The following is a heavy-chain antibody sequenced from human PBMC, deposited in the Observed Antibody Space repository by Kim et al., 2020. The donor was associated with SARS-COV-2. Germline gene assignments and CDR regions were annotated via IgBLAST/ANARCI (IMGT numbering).Heavy chain of an antibody. CDR2: INHSGST. D-gene: IGHD3-22*01. V-gene: IGHV4-34*01. CDR3: ARGPLPSGHSDF. Sequence: SETLSLTCAVYGGSFSGYYWSWIRQPPGKGLEWIGEINHSGSTHYNPSLKSRVTVSIDTSKNQFSLKVNSVTAADTAVYYCARGPLPSGHSDFWGRGT. J-gene: IGHJ4*02. CDR1: GGSFSGYY.